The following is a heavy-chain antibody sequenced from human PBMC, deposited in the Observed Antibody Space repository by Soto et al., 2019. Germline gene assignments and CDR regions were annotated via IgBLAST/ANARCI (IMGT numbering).Heavy chain of an antibody. J-gene: IGHJ4*02. Sequence: QVQLVESGGGVVQPGRSLRLSCAASGFTFSNYGMHWVRQAPGKGLEWVAVISYHGSDKYYADSVKGRFTISRDNSKNKLYLQMDSLRDEDTAVYYCAKDHLTTTVTTVGYWGQGTLVTVSS. CDR2: ISYHGSDK. CDR3: AKDHLTTTVTTVGY. V-gene: IGHV3-30*18. CDR1: GFTFSNYG. D-gene: IGHD4-17*01.